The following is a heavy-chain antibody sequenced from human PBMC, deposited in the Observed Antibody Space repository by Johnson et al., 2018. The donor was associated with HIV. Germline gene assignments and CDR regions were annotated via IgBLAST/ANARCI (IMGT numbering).Heavy chain of an antibody. J-gene: IGHJ3*02. V-gene: IGHV3-20*04. Sequence: EVQLVESGGGVVRPGGSLRLSCAASGFTFDDYGMSWVRQAPGKGLEWVSGINWNGDVTGYADSVKGRFTISRDHAKNSLYLQMSSLRAEDTALYFCSRDWDYYDTSGYYYAYMGDAFDIWGQGTMVTVSS. CDR1: GFTFDDYG. CDR2: INWNGDVT. CDR3: SRDWDYYDTSGYYYAYMGDAFDI. D-gene: IGHD3-22*01.